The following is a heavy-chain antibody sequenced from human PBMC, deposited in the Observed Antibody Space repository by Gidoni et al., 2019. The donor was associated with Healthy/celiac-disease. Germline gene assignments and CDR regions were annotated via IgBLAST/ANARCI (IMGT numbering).Heavy chain of an antibody. D-gene: IGHD2-15*01. CDR1: GGSFSGYY. CDR2: INHSGST. V-gene: IGHV4-34*01. Sequence: QVQLQQWGAGLLKPSETLSLTCAVYGGSFSGYYWSWIRQPPGKGLEWIGEINHSGSTNYNPSLKSRVTISVDTSKNQFSLKLSSVTAADTAVYYCARGRDGYNRWWYFDYWGQGTLVTVSS. J-gene: IGHJ4*02. CDR3: ARGRDGYNRWWYFDY.